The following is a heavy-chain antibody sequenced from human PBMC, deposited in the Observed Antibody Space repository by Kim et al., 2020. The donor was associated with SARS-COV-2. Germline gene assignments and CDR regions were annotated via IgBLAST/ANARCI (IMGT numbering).Heavy chain of an antibody. CDR1: GFTFSNYA. D-gene: IGHD3-9*01. Sequence: GGSLRLSCAASGFTFSNYAMSWVRQAPGKGLEWVSAISVSDGRTYYADSVKGRFTISRDNSKNTLFLQMNSLRAEDTAIYYCAKDAPSSFDWLLWDNWGQGILVTVSS. V-gene: IGHV3-23*01. CDR2: ISVSDGRT. J-gene: IGHJ4*02. CDR3: AKDAPSSFDWLLWDN.